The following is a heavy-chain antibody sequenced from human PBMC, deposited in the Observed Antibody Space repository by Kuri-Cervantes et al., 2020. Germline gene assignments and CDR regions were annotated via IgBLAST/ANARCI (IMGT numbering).Heavy chain of an antibody. CDR3: MPDGGEDAVY. D-gene: IGHD3-16*01. J-gene: IGHJ4*02. Sequence: GESLKISCAASGFIFSSISMNWVRQAPGKGLEWVSYISHTSSTIYYADSVKGRFTISRDNAKDSLYLQMNSLRDEDTAVYYCMPDGGEDAVYWGQGTLVTVSS. V-gene: IGHV3-48*02. CDR1: GFIFSSIS. CDR2: ISHTSSTI.